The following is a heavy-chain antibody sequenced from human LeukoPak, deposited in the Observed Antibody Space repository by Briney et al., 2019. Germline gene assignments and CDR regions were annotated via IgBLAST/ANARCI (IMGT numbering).Heavy chain of an antibody. D-gene: IGHD4-11*01. J-gene: IGHJ4*02. CDR1: GFTFNNAW. CDR3: TTTVQYDGLFDY. Sequence: GGSLRLSCAASGFTFNNAWMSWVRQAPGKGLEWVGRIKGKTDDETTDYAAPVKGRFTISRDDSKNTLYLQMNSLKTEDTAVYYCTTTVQYDGLFDYWGQGTLVTVSS. CDR2: IKGKTDDETT. V-gene: IGHV3-15*01.